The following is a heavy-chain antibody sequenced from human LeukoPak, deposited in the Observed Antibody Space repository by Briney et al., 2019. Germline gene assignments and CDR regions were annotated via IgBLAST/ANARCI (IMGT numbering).Heavy chain of an antibody. Sequence: PGGSLRLSCAASGFTFSSYWMHWVRQAPGKGLVWVSRINSDGSSTSYADSVKGRFTNSRDNAKNTLYLQMNSLRAEDTAVYYCAKGGHSSGWYWNYWGQGTLVTVSS. CDR3: AKGGHSSGWYWNY. D-gene: IGHD6-19*01. CDR2: INSDGSST. J-gene: IGHJ4*02. V-gene: IGHV3-74*01. CDR1: GFTFSSYW.